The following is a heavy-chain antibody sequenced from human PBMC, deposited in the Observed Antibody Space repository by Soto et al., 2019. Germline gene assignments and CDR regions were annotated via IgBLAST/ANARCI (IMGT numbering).Heavy chain of an antibody. CDR2: ISPLFSTT. CDR3: AASSSVAAAGYFKF. D-gene: IGHD6-13*01. J-gene: IGHJ4*02. CDR1: GDLFNNYA. Sequence: QVQLVQSGAEVKEPGSSVKVSCKATGDLFNNYAFSWVRQAPGQGLEWMGRISPLFSTTNYAQKFQGRVTIGADELTTIVYVAVSNLESEDTAMYYCAASSSVAAAGYFKFGGQGTLVTVSP. V-gene: IGHV1-69*01.